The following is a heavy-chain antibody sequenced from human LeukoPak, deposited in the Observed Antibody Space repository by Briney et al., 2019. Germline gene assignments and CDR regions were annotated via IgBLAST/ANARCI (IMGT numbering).Heavy chain of an antibody. CDR1: GFTFDDYA. D-gene: IGHD5-18*01. V-gene: IGHV3-9*01. J-gene: IGHJ4*02. CDR3: AKGYSYGYGPLDY. Sequence: GGSLRLSCAASGFTFDDYAMHWVRQAPGKGLEWVSGISWNSGSIGYADSVKGRFTISRDNAKNSLYLQMNSLRAEDTALYNCAKGYSYGYGPLDYWGQGTLVTVSS. CDR2: ISWNSGSI.